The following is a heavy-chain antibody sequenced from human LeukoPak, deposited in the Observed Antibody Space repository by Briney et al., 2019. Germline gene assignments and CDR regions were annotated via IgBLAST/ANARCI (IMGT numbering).Heavy chain of an antibody. CDR1: GYTFTSYG. V-gene: IGHV1-18*01. CDR3: ARGGGYYDSSGYCDY. CDR2: ISAYNGNT. D-gene: IGHD3-22*01. J-gene: IGHJ4*02. Sequence: GASVKVSCKASGYTFTSYGISWVRQAPGQGLEWMGWISAYNGNTNYAQKLQGRVTMTTDTSMSTAYMELRSLRSDDTAVYYCARGGGYYDSSGYCDYWGQGTLVTVSS.